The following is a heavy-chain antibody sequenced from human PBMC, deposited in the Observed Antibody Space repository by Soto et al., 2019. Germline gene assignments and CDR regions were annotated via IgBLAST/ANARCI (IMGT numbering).Heavy chain of an antibody. J-gene: IGHJ4*02. V-gene: IGHV4-30-4*02. D-gene: IGHD6-19*01. CDR2: TQYSGSS. CDR3: AGAVAGTKFDY. Sequence: SETLSLTCTVSDASISSDDYYWTWIRQPPGKGLEWIGNTQYSGSSYYNPSLKSRVTISLDTSKNQFSLKLSSVTAADTAVYYCAGAVAGTKFDYWGQGTLVTVSS. CDR1: DASISSDDYY.